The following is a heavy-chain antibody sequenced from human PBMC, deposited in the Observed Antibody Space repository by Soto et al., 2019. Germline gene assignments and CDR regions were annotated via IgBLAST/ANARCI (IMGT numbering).Heavy chain of an antibody. CDR1: GYSFSDHW. CDR2: IYPGDSDT. J-gene: IGHJ4*02. D-gene: IGHD2-15*01. Sequence: EVQLVQSGAQVKKAGESLKISCKGSGYSFSDHWIAWVRQTPGKGLEWMGIIYPGDSDTRYSPSFQGHVSFSADKSISTAYLQWSSLRASDTAMYFCAWGYSYFDYWGQGTLVAVSS. V-gene: IGHV5-51*03. CDR3: AWGYSYFDY.